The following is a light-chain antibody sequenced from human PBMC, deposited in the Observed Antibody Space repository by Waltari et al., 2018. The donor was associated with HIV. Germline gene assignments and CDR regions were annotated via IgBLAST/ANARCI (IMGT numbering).Light chain of an antibody. CDR1: RSNLVVNT. Sequence: QSVLTPPPSASGTPGQRVTISCSGGRSNLVVNTFYWYQQPPGTAPRLVIYSYSERPSGVPDRFSGSKSGTSASLAISGLQSEDEADYYCAAWDGNLNGRVFGGGTKLTVL. CDR2: SYS. CDR3: AAWDGNLNGRV. J-gene: IGLJ3*02. V-gene: IGLV1-44*01.